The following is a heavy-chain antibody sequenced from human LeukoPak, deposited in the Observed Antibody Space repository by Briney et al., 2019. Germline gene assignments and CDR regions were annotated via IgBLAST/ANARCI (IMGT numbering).Heavy chain of an antibody. CDR1: GGSISSYY. V-gene: IGHV4-59*08. J-gene: IGHJ5*02. Sequence: SETLSLTCTVSGGSISSYYWSWIRQPPGKGLEWIGYIYYSGSTNYNPSLKSRVTISVDTSKNQFSLKLSSVTAADTVVYYCARHTAVAGRRGWFDPWGQGTLVTVSS. D-gene: IGHD6-19*01. CDR2: IYYSGST. CDR3: ARHTAVAGRRGWFDP.